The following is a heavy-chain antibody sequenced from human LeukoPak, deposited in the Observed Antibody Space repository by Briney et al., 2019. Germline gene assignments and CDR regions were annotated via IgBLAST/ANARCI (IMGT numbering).Heavy chain of an antibody. Sequence: GGSLRLSCAASGFTFSSYSMNWVRQAPGKGLEWVSSISSSSSYIYYADSVKGRFTISRDNAKNSLYLQMNSLRAEDTAVYYCAREGAVADNHFDYWGQGTLVTVSS. D-gene: IGHD6-19*01. J-gene: IGHJ4*02. CDR1: GFTFSSYS. CDR3: AREGAVADNHFDY. V-gene: IGHV3-21*01. CDR2: ISSSSSYI.